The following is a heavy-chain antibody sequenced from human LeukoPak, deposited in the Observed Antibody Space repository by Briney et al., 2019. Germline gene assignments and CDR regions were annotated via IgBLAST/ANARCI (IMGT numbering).Heavy chain of an antibody. CDR2: INWNGAST. CDR1: GFTFDDYA. CDR3: ARDRIGWELRYFDY. V-gene: IGHV3-20*04. J-gene: IGHJ4*02. D-gene: IGHD1-26*01. Sequence: PGGSLRLSCAASGFTFDDYAMNWVRQAPGKGLEWVSGINWNGASTSYADSVKGRFAISRDNAKNSLYLQMNSLRAEDTAVYYCARDRIGWELRYFDYWGQGILVTVSS.